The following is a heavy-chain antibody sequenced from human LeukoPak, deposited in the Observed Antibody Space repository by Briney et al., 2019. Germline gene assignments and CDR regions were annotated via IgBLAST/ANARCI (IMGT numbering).Heavy chain of an antibody. CDR2: TRNKANSYIT. V-gene: IGHV3-72*01. J-gene: IGHJ4*02. CDR3: AREGDIGVGGGFDY. CDR1: GFTFSDHY. Sequence: GGSLRLSCAAPGFTFSDHYMDWVRQAPGKGLEWVSRTRNKANSYITEYAASVKGRFTISRDDSKNSLYLQMNSLQTEDTAVYYCAREGDIGVGGGFDYWGQGTLVTVSS. D-gene: IGHD2-15*01.